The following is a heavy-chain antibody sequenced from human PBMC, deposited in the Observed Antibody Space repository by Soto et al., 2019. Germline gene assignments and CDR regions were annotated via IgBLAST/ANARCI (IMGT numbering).Heavy chain of an antibody. CDR2: IDTSGSTT. CDR1: GFTFSSYS. CDR3: ARDRLTGDRREAFDI. V-gene: IGHV3-48*02. J-gene: IGHJ3*02. D-gene: IGHD7-27*01. Sequence: EVQLVESGGGLVQPGGSLRLSCAASGFTFSSYSMSWVRQGPGKGLEWVSYIDTSGSTTYYADSVKDRFAISRDNAKNSLYLQVNSLRDEDTAVYYCARDRLTGDRREAFDIWGQGTMVTVSS.